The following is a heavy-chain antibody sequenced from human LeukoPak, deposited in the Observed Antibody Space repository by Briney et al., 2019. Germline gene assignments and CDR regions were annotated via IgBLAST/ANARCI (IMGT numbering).Heavy chain of an antibody. CDR1: GGSISSYY. J-gene: IGHJ4*02. CDR3: ARASDDFWSGYYLDTAPVFDY. D-gene: IGHD3-3*01. CDR2: IYTSRST. Sequence: SETLSLTCTASGGSISSYYWSWIRQPAGKGLEWIGRIYTSRSTNYNPSLKSRVTMSVDTSKNQFSLKLSSVTAADTAVYYCARASDDFWSGYYLDTAPVFDYWGQGTLVTVSS. V-gene: IGHV4-4*07.